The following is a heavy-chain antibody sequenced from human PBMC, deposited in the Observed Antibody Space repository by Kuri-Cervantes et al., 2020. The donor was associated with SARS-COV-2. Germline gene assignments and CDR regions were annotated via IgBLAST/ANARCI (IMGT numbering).Heavy chain of an antibody. V-gene: IGHV4-34*01. CDR3: ARGGDYSYWFDP. CDR2: INHSGST. J-gene: IGHJ5*02. D-gene: IGHD4-17*01. CDR1: GGSFSGYY. Sequence: SQTLSLTCAVYGGSFSGYYWSWIRQPPGKGLEWIGEINHSGSTKYNPSLKSRVTISVDTSKNQFSLKLSTVTAADTAVYYCARGGDYSYWFDPWGQGTLVTVSS.